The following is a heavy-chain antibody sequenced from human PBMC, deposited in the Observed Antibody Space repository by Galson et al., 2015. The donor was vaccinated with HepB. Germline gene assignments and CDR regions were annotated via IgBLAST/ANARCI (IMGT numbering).Heavy chain of an antibody. CDR1: GFTFSSYG. D-gene: IGHD2-21*02. V-gene: IGHV3-30*02. CDR2: IRYDGSNK. Sequence: SLRLSCAASGFTFSSYGMHWVRQAPGKGLEWVAFIRYDGSNKYYADSVKGLFTISRDNSKNTLYLQMNSLRAEDTAVYYCAKATLFVVVTAIPWEFDYWGQGTLVTVSS. CDR3: AKATLFVVVTAIPWEFDY. J-gene: IGHJ4*02.